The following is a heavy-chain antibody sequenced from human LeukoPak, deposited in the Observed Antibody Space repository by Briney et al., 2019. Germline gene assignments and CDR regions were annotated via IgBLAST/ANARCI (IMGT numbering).Heavy chain of an antibody. CDR1: GFTFNDYY. V-gene: IGHV3-11*01. D-gene: IGHD3-9*01. J-gene: IGHJ6*04. Sequence: PGGSLRLSRAASGFTFNDYYMSWIRQAPGKGLEWVSYISSGSTGYYADSVKGRFTISRDNAKNSLFLQMNSLRAEDTAVYYCVRDPISLSPEETVWGKGTTVTVSS. CDR3: VRDPISLSPEETV. CDR2: ISSGSTG.